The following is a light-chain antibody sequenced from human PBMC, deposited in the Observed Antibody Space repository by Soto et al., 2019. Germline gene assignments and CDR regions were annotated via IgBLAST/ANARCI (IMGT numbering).Light chain of an antibody. J-gene: IGLJ2*01. CDR3: ATWDSSLSALV. V-gene: IGLV1-51*01. CDR2: DTD. CDR1: SSNIARNY. Sequence: QSVLTQPPSVSAAPGQTVTISCSGSSSNIARNYVSWYQQVPGEAPKLLTYDTDKRPSEIPDRFSGSKSGTSATLGITGLQTVDEADYYCATWDSSLSALVFGGGTKLTVL.